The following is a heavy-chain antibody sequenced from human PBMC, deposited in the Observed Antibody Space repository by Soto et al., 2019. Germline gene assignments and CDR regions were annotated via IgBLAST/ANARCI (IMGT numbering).Heavy chain of an antibody. CDR3: ARDTHGVLWFGGLSYNWFDP. CDR1: GFTFSSYG. J-gene: IGHJ5*02. CDR2: IWYDGSNK. Sequence: GGSLRLSCAASGFTFSSYGMHWVRQAPGKGLEWVAVIWYDGSNKYYADSVKGRFTISRDNSKNTLYLQMNSLRAEDTAVYYCARDTHGVLWFGGLSYNWFDPWGQGTLVTVSS. D-gene: IGHD3-10*01. V-gene: IGHV3-33*01.